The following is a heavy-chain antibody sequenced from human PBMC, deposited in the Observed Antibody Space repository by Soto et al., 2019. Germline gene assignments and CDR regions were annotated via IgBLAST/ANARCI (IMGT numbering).Heavy chain of an antibody. CDR1: GFYFNNYG. CDR3: AREDSIIIPAVSDF. V-gene: IGHV3-21*01. D-gene: IGHD2-2*01. J-gene: IGHJ4*02. Sequence: VQLLESGGGLVRPGGSLRLSCAVSGFYFNNYGINWVRQAPGKGLEWVSSVSKSDYTYYSDSVKGRFTISRDNAKNSVSLQMNSLRAEDTAVYYCAREDSIIIPAVSDFWGQGTLVTVSS. CDR2: VSKSDYT.